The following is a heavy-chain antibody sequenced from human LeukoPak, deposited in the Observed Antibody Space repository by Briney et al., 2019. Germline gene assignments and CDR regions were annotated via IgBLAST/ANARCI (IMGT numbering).Heavy chain of an antibody. CDR3: ARRSSTWSFDC. V-gene: IGHV4-59*08. CDR1: GGSLSSYY. J-gene: IGHJ4*02. D-gene: IGHD6-13*01. CDR2: IYSSGST. Sequence: SETLSLTCTVSGGSLSSYYWSWIRQPPGKGLEWIGYIYSSGSTNYNPSLKSRVTIFVDTSKNQFSLKLSSVTAADTAVYYCARRSSTWSFDCWGQGTLVTVSS.